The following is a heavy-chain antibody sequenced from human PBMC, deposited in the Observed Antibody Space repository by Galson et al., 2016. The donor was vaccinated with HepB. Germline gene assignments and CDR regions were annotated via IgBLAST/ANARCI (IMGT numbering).Heavy chain of an antibody. V-gene: IGHV3-23*01. CDR2: VRTTDVRSGFKT. CDR1: AFPFSSHA. CDR3: ARLYCGGGGCYPRPYYFDC. Sequence: SLRLSCAVSAFPFSSHAMGWVRQAPGEGLEWVSVVRTTDVRSGFKTSYADSVRGRFTVSRDDPGNTLFLQMNSLRVTDTAVYYCARLYCGGGGCYPRPYYFDCWGHGIPVTVS. J-gene: IGHJ4*01. D-gene: IGHD2-15*01.